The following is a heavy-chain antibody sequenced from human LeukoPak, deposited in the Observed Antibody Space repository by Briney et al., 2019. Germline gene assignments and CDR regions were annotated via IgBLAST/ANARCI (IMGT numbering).Heavy chain of an antibody. V-gene: IGHV1-2*02. CDR2: INPNSGGT. CDR1: GYTFTGYY. CDR3: AREGYSYGYGY. D-gene: IGHD5-18*01. J-gene: IGHJ4*02. Sequence: ASVKVSCKASGYTFTGYYMHWVRQAPGQGLEWMGWINPNSGGTNYEQKFQGRVTMTRDTSISTAYMELSRLRSDDTAVYYCAREGYSYGYGYWGQGTLVTVSS.